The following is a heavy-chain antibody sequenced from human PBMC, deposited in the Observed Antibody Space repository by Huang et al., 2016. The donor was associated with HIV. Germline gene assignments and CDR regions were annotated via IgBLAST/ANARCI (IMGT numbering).Heavy chain of an antibody. V-gene: IGHV4-39*02. CDR3: ARTGVAVSDDPEYFQH. CDR2: IYYSGTR. J-gene: IGHJ1*01. Sequence: LQESGPGLVGPSETLSLTCAVSGDSFNSNTFYWGWIRRPPGKALEWIGSIYYSGTRYYTPALKRRARLAFDASKNRIFLHLRSVTAADTGVYYCARTGVAVSDDPEYFQHWGQGALVTIS. D-gene: IGHD3-3*01. CDR1: GDSFNSNTFY.